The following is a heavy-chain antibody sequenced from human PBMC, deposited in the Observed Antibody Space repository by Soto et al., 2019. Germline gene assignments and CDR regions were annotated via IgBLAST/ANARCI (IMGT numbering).Heavy chain of an antibody. Sequence: SETLSLTCTVSGGSISSSSYYWGWIRQPPGKGLEWIGSIYYSGSTYYNPSLKSRVTISVDTSKNQFSLKLSSVTAADTAVYYCARHVRGYDSALYFDYWGQGTLVTVSS. CDR3: ARHVRGYDSALYFDY. D-gene: IGHD5-12*01. CDR2: IYYSGST. V-gene: IGHV4-39*01. CDR1: GGSISSSSYY. J-gene: IGHJ4*02.